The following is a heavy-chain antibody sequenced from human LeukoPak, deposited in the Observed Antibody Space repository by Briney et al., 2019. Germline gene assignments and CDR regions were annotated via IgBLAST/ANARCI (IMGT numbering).Heavy chain of an antibody. CDR1: GFTFDDYA. Sequence: GGSLRLSCAASGFTFDDYAMHWVRQAPGKGLEWVSLISWDGGSTYYADSVKGRFTISRDNSKNSLYLQMNSQRAEDTALYYCAKDILRGSYYLLDYWGQGTLVTVSS. CDR3: AKDILRGSYYLLDY. J-gene: IGHJ4*02. V-gene: IGHV3-43D*03. D-gene: IGHD1-26*01. CDR2: ISWDGGST.